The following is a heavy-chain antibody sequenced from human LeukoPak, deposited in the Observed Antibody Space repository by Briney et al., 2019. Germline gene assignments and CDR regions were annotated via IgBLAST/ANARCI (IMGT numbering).Heavy chain of an antibody. D-gene: IGHD5-24*01. CDR3: ARDNSVRDEAWWFNP. J-gene: IGHJ5*02. V-gene: IGHV1-69*06. Sequence: ASVKVSCKASGGTFSSYAISWVRQVPGQGLEWMGGIIPIFGTANYAQKFQGRVTITADKSTSTAYMELSSLRSEDTAVYYCARDNSVRDEAWWFNPWGQGTLVTVSS. CDR2: IIPIFGTA. CDR1: GGTFSSYA.